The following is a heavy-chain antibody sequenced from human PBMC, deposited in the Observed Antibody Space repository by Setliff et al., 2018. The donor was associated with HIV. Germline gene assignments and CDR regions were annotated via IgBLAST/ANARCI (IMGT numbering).Heavy chain of an antibody. D-gene: IGHD6-13*01. Sequence: GGSLRLSCAASGFTFSSYAMTWVRQAPGKGLEWVASITGSGISTYHADFVKGRFTISRDKSKNTLYLQMNSLRAEDTAVYYCAKGVEIPQHNGYSSSWYIDYWGQGIRVTVSS. CDR1: GFTFSSYA. CDR2: ITGSGIST. V-gene: IGHV3-23*01. J-gene: IGHJ4*02. CDR3: AKGVEIPQHNGYSSSWYIDY.